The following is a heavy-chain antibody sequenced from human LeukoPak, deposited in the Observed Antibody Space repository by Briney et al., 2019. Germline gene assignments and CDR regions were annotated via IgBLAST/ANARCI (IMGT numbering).Heavy chain of an antibody. D-gene: IGHD3/OR15-3a*01. V-gene: IGHV4-59*01. CDR3: ARVWPGEWLFDY. CDR1: GVTISSYD. CDR2: IYYSGST. J-gene: IGHJ4*02. Sequence: SETLSLTCTVSGVTISSYDWTWIRQPPGKGLEWIGYIYYSGSTNHNPTVNSRVTITVDTSKNHFYLKLSSVTAADTAVYYSARVWPGEWLFDYWGQGSLVTVSS.